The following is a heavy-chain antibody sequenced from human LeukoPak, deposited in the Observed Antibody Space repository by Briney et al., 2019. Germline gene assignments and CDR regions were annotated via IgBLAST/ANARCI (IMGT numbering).Heavy chain of an antibody. CDR1: GGSVINTNW. Sequence: SETLSHTCGVSGGSVINTNWWTWVRQPPGKGLEWIGEVHLDGRTNYNPSLESRLTMSVDVSENQVSLKLTPVTAADTAVYYCAREGGFYRPLDYSGQGTLVTVSS. CDR2: VHLDGRT. D-gene: IGHD3-3*01. V-gene: IGHV4-4*02. CDR3: AREGGFYRPLDY. J-gene: IGHJ4*02.